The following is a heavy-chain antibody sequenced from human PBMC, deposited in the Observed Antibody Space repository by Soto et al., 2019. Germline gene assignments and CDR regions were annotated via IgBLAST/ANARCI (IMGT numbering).Heavy chain of an antibody. CDR1: GGSINSASYH. J-gene: IGHJ4*02. CDR3: ARLDYGDSAFDS. D-gene: IGHD4-17*01. Sequence: QVQLQESGPGLVQPSETLSLTCSVSGGSINSASYHWSWLRQHPGKGLEFIGYIFYTGSTYYNPSIETRLTITVDTSKNHVSLRLNAVTAADTAVYYCARLDYGDSAFDSWGRGILVIVSS. V-gene: IGHV4-31*03. CDR2: IFYTGST.